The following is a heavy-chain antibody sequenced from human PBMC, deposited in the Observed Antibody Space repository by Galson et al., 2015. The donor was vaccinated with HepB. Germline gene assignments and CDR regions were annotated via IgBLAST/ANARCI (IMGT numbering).Heavy chain of an antibody. D-gene: IGHD2-15*01. J-gene: IGHJ4*02. CDR2: ISAYNGNT. Sequence: SVKVSCKASGYTFTSYGISWVRQAPGQGLEWMGWISAYNGNTNHAQKLQGRVTMTTDTSTSTAYMELRSLRSDDTAVNYCARDMGDCSGGSCYEFDYWGQGTLVTVSS. CDR3: ARDMGDCSGGSCYEFDY. V-gene: IGHV1-18*04. CDR1: GYTFTSYG.